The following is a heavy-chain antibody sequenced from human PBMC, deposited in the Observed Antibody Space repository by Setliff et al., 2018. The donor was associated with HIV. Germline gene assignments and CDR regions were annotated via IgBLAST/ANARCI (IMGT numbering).Heavy chain of an antibody. CDR2: IYYSGST. D-gene: IGHD7-27*01. Sequence: PSETLSLTCTVSGDSISSYYWSWIRQPPEKGLEWIGYIYYSGSTNYNPSLKSRVTISVDTSKNQFSLKLSSVTAADTAVCYCARQVGNKVLFDSWGQGTLVTVSS. CDR1: GDSISSYY. V-gene: IGHV4-59*01. CDR3: ARQVGNKVLFDS. J-gene: IGHJ4*02.